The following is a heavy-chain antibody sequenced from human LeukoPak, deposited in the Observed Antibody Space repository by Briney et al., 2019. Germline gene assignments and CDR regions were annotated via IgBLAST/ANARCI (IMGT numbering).Heavy chain of an antibody. J-gene: IGHJ6*02. Sequence: PGGSLRLSCAASGVTVNNNYMSWVRQAPGKGLKCVSVIYSGGSTKYADSVKGRFTISRHNSENTLYLQLSSLRAEDTAVYYCAKVVSGGGNYVMDVWGQGTTVTVSS. CDR1: GVTVNNNY. D-gene: IGHD2-15*01. CDR3: AKVVSGGGNYVMDV. V-gene: IGHV3-53*04. CDR2: IYSGGST.